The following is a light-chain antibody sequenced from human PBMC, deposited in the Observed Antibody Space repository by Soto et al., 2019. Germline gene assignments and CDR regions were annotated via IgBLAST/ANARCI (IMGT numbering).Light chain of an antibody. CDR2: GAS. CDR3: DQYATSVMDT. CDR1: QRISSTH. Sequence: ETVLTQSPGTLSLSPGERATLSCRASQRISSTHLAWYQQKSGQAPRLLIYGASSRATGIPDRFSGSGSGTDFTLTITRLEPEDFAVYYCDQYATSVMDTFGQGTKLEIK. V-gene: IGKV3-20*01. J-gene: IGKJ2*01.